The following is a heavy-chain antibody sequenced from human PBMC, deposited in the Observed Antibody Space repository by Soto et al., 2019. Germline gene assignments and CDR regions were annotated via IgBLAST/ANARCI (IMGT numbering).Heavy chain of an antibody. V-gene: IGHV3-7*01. J-gene: IGHJ3*02. CDR3: ARGAPYFVLLRAFDI. Sequence: EVQLVESGGGLVQPGGSLRLSCAASGFTFSSYWMSWVRQAPGKGLEWVANIKQDGSEKYYVDSVKGRFTISRDNAKNSLYLQMNSLRAEDTAVYYCARGAPYFVLLRAFDIWGQGTMVTVSS. CDR2: IKQDGSEK. CDR1: GFTFSSYW. D-gene: IGHD1-26*01.